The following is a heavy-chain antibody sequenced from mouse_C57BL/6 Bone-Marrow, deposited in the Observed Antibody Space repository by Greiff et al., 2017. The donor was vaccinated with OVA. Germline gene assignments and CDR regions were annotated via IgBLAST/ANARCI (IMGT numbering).Heavy chain of an antibody. V-gene: IGHV1-15*01. CDR3: TYYSNYEGNFDY. J-gene: IGHJ2*01. D-gene: IGHD2-5*01. Sequence: VKLMESGAELVRPGASVTLSCKASGYTFTDYEMHWVKQTPVHGLEWIGAIDPETGGTAYNQKFKGKAILTADKSSSTAYMELRSLTSEDSAVYYCTYYSNYEGNFDYWGQGTTLTVSS. CDR1: GYTFTDYE. CDR2: IDPETGGT.